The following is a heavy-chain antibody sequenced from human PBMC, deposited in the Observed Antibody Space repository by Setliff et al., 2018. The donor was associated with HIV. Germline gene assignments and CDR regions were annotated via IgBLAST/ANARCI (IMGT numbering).Heavy chain of an antibody. D-gene: IGHD3-3*01. CDR3: ATLSGPVDH. Sequence: SETLSLTCTVSGGSISSYYWSWIRQPPGKGLEWIGYIYTSGSTNYNPSLKSRVTMSVDMSKRQFSLHLTSVTAADTAVYYCATLSGPVDHWGQGTLVTVSS. V-gene: IGHV4-4*09. CDR1: GGSISSYY. J-gene: IGHJ4*02. CDR2: IYTSGST.